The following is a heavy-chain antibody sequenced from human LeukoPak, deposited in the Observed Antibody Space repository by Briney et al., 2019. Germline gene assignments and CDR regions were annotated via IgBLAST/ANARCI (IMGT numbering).Heavy chain of an antibody. J-gene: IGHJ5*01. CDR1: EFIFSDYR. V-gene: IGHV3-7*03. CDR3: ARDNGGWSDS. D-gene: IGHD3-10*01. Sequence: QPGGSLRLSCVASEFIFSDYRMSWVRQAPGKGLEWVANIKQGGREEKYVGSVKGRFAISRDDAKSTLYLQMDSLSGDDTAVYYCARDNGGWSDSWGRGTLVTVSS. CDR2: IKQGGREE.